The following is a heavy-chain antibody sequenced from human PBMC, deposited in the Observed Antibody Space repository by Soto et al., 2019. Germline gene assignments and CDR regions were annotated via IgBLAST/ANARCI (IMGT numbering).Heavy chain of an antibody. V-gene: IGHV3-30*18. D-gene: IGHD3-10*01. Sequence: GSLRLSCAASGFTFSSYGMHWVRQAPGKGLEWVAVISYDGSNKYYADSVKGRFTISRDNSKNTLYLQVNSLRAEDTAVYYCAKDLDIMVRGPPLWGIDPWGQGTRVTVSS. J-gene: IGHJ5*02. CDR3: AKDLDIMVRGPPLWGIDP. CDR1: GFTFSSYG. CDR2: ISYDGSNK.